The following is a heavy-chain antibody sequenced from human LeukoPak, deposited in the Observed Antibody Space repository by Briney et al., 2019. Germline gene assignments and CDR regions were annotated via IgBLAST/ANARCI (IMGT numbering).Heavy chain of an antibody. J-gene: IGHJ4*02. Sequence: HPGGSLRLSCAASGFTFSSYAMSWVRQAPGKGLEWVSGISGSGDNTYYADSVKGRITISRDNSKNTLYVQVNSLGTEDTAAYYCAKGSYYDSSGSFYFDYWGQGTLVTVSS. V-gene: IGHV3-23*01. D-gene: IGHD3-22*01. CDR1: GFTFSSYA. CDR2: ISGSGDNT. CDR3: AKGSYYDSSGSFYFDY.